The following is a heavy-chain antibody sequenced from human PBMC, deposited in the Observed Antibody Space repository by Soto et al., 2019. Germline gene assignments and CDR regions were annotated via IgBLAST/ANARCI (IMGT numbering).Heavy chain of an antibody. CDR2: ISSSGTTI. CDR3: ARVMEDIVVGNNYYYYGMDV. CDR1: GYIFSSYE. D-gene: IGHD2-2*01. J-gene: IGHJ6*02. Sequence: PGGSLRLSCATSGYIFSSYEMNWVRRAQGKGLEWVSYISSSGTTIYYTDSVKGRFAISRDNAKNSLYLQMSSLRAEDTAVYYCARVMEDIVVGNNYYYYGMDVWGQGTTVTVSS. V-gene: IGHV3-48*03.